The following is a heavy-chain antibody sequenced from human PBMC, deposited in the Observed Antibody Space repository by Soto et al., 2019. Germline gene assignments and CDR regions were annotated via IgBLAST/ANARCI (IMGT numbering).Heavy chain of an antibody. Sequence: ASVKVSCKASGYTFTGYYMHCVRQAPGQGLEWMGWINPNSGGTNYAQKFQGRVTMTRDTSISTAYMELSRLRSDDTAVYYCAREVAAAGIRGRYYYYYYGMDVWGQGTTVTVSS. J-gene: IGHJ6*02. V-gene: IGHV1-2*02. D-gene: IGHD6-13*01. CDR2: INPNSGGT. CDR3: AREVAAAGIRGRYYYYYYGMDV. CDR1: GYTFTGYY.